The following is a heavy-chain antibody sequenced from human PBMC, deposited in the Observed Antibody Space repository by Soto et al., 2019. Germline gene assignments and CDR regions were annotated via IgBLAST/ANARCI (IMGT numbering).Heavy chain of an antibody. D-gene: IGHD1-26*01. Sequence: QVQLQESGPGLVKPSETLSLTCTVSGGSISSYYWRWIRQPPGKGLEWIGYIYYSGGTKYNPSLKXRVTISVDTSKNQCSLKLSSVTAADTAVYYCARRYGSCFDYWGQGTLVTVSS. V-gene: IGHV4-59*01. CDR1: GGSISSYY. CDR3: ARRYGSCFDY. J-gene: IGHJ4*02. CDR2: IYYSGGT.